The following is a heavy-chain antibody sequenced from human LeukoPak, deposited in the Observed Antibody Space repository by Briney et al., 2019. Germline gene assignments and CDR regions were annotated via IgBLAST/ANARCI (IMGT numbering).Heavy chain of an antibody. Sequence: SSETLSLTCTVSGSSISSGYYWGWIRQPPGKGLEWIGSIYHSGCTYYNPSLKSRVTISVDTSKNQFSLKLSSVTAADTAVYYCGGINGVDFDYWGQGTLVTVSS. CDR1: GSSISSGYY. CDR3: GGINGVDFDY. J-gene: IGHJ4*02. D-gene: IGHD2-8*01. V-gene: IGHV4-38-2*02. CDR2: IYHSGCT.